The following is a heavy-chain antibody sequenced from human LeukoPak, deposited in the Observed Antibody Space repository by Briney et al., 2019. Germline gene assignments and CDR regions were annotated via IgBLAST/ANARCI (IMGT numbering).Heavy chain of an antibody. J-gene: IGHJ4*02. CDR3: VKGVGGIAVAGDY. CDR1: GFTFINYA. D-gene: IGHD6-19*01. Sequence: GGSLRLSCSASGFTFINYAMHWVRQAPGKGLEYVSAISSNGGYTYYADSGKGRFTISRDNSKNTLDLQMSSLRSEDTAVYYCVKGVGGIAVAGDYWGQGTLVTVSS. V-gene: IGHV3-64D*09. CDR2: ISSNGGYT.